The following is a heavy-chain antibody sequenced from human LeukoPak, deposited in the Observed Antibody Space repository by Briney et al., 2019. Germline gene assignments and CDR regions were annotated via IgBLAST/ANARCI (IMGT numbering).Heavy chain of an antibody. V-gene: IGHV3-30-3*01. D-gene: IGHD3-22*01. J-gene: IGHJ4*02. CDR3: ARSDHTYYYDSSGYTQPVD. CDR1: GFTFSSYA. CDR2: ISYDGSNK. Sequence: GRSLRLSCAASGFTFSSYAMHWVRQAPGKGLEWVAVISYDGSNKYYADSAKGRSTISRDNSKNTLYLQMNSLRAEDTAVYYCARSDHTYYYDSSGYTQPVDWGQGTLVTVSS.